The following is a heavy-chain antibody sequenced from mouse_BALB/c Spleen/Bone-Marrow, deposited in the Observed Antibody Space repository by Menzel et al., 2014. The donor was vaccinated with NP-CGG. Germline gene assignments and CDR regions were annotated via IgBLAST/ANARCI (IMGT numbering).Heavy chain of an antibody. CDR3: ARDENVGIYWYFDV. Sequence: VQLKQSGGGSVQPGGSLRLSCATSGFTFTDYYMSWVRQPPGKALGWLGFIRNKAKGYTTEYSASVKGRFTISRDNSQRILYLQMNTLRAEDSATYYCARDENVGIYWYFDVWGAGTTVIVSS. V-gene: IGHV7-3*02. CDR1: GFTFTDYY. CDR2: IRNKAKGYTT. J-gene: IGHJ1*01.